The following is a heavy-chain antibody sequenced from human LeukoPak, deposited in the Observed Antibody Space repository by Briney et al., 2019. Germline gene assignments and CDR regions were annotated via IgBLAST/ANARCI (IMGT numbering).Heavy chain of an antibody. V-gene: IGHV3-74*01. Sequence: GGSLRLSCEASGFTFRDHWMHWVRQVPGKGPVWVSRINNDGSGTTYADSVKGRFTISRDDAKNTLYLQMNSLRAEDTAVYYCVRGGESTWSWGQGTLVTVSS. CDR3: VRGGESTWS. J-gene: IGHJ5*02. CDR2: INNDGSGT. D-gene: IGHD2-15*01. CDR1: GFTFRDHW.